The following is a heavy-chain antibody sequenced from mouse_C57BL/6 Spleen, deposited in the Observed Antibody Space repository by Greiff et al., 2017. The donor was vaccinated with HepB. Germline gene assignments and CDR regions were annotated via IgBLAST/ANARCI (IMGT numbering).Heavy chain of an antibody. CDR2: INPNNGGT. D-gene: IGHD4-1*01. CDR1: GYTFTDYY. Sequence: VQLQQSGPELVKPGASVKISCKASGYTFTDYYMNWVKQSHGKSLEWIGDINPNNGGTSYNQKFKGKATLTVDKSSSTAYMELRSLTSEDSAVYYCARRTGTGYFDYWGQGTTLTVSS. J-gene: IGHJ2*01. V-gene: IGHV1-26*01. CDR3: ARRTGTGYFDY.